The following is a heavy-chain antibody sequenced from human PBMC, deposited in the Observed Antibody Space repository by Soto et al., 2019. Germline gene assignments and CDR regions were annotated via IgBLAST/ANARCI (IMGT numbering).Heavy chain of an antibody. CDR3: AAARAGSYDYVWGSYRPLIY. Sequence: GASVKVSCKASGFTFTSSAVQWVRQARGQRLEWIGWIVVGSGNTNYAQKFQERVTITRDMSTSTAYMELSSPRSEDTAVYYCAAARAGSYDYVWGSYRPLIYWGQGTLVTVSS. D-gene: IGHD3-16*02. J-gene: IGHJ4*02. V-gene: IGHV1-58*01. CDR1: GFTFTSSA. CDR2: IVVGSGNT.